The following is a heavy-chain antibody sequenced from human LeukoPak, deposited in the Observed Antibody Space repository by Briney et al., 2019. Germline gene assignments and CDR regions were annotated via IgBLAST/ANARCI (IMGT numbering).Heavy chain of an antibody. CDR3: ARGRGGYFPYYYYYYGMDV. CDR2: VYYSGST. Sequence: SETLSLTCTVSGGSISSYYWSWIRQPPGKGLEWIGYVYYSGSTNYNPSLKSRVTISVDTSKNQFSLKLSSVTAADTAVYYCARGRGGYFPYYYYYYGMDVWGQGTTVTVSS. V-gene: IGHV4-59*12. J-gene: IGHJ6*02. CDR1: GGSISSYY. D-gene: IGHD5-12*01.